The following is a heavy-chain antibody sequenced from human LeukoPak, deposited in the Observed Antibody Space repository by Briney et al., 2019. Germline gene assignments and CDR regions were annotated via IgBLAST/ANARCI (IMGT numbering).Heavy chain of an antibody. CDR2: IYHSGNT. J-gene: IGHJ4*02. CDR1: GYSISSGHY. V-gene: IGHV4-38-2*02. CDR3: ARDTRYYYDSSGYFYLGFDY. D-gene: IGHD3-22*01. Sequence: SETLSLTCAVSGYSISSGHYWAWVRQPPGKGLEWIGSIYHSGNTYYNASLKSRVSISVDTSKNQFSLKLTSMTAADAAIYYCARDTRYYYDSSGYFYLGFDYWGQGTLVTVPS.